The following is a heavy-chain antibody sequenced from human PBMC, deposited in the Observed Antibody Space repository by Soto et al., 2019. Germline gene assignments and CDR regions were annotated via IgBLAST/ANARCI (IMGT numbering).Heavy chain of an antibody. J-gene: IGHJ3*01. Sequence: QVQLVESGGGVVQPGTSQRLSCVATGFTFSNYGIHWVRQAPGRGLEWVAVIWHDGSQKYLADSVRGRFTISRDNSKNTVYLQMNSLRAEDTAVYYCEGRDDPFHVWGQGTMVTVSS. V-gene: IGHV3-33*01. CDR2: IWHDGSQK. CDR3: EGRDDPFHV. CDR1: GFTFSNYG.